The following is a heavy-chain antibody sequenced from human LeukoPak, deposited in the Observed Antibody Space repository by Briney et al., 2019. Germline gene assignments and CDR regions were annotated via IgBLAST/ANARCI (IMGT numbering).Heavy chain of an antibody. J-gene: IGHJ4*02. Sequence: GGSLRLSCAASGFTFNSYAMSWVSQAPGKGPEWDSTIYYAGGDTYYADSVKGRFTVSRDNINNALHLQMDSLRVEDTAVYYCAKDHGAAVVPRRFDYWGRGTLVTVSS. V-gene: IGHV3-23*01. CDR1: GFTFNSYA. D-gene: IGHD2-21*01. CDR2: IYYAGGDT. CDR3: AKDHGAAVVPRRFDY.